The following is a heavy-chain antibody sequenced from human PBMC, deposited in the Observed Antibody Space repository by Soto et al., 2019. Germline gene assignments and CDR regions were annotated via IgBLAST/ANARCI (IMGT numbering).Heavy chain of an antibody. D-gene: IGHD3-10*01. J-gene: IGHJ4*02. Sequence: QVQLQESGPGLVKPSQTLSLTCTVSGGSISSGGYYWSWIRQHPGKGLEWIGYIYSSGSTNYNPSLKGRVTISVDTSKNQFSLKLSSVTAADTAVYYCARADGGVLWFGELSPPYFDYWGQGTLVTVSS. CDR1: GGSISSGGYY. V-gene: IGHV4-31*03. CDR3: ARADGGVLWFGELSPPYFDY. CDR2: IYSSGST.